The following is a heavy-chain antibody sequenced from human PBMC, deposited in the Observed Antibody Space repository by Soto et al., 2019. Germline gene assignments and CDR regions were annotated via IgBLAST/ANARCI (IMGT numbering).Heavy chain of an antibody. V-gene: IGHV3-30-3*01. J-gene: IGHJ4*02. CDR1: GFTFSSYA. CDR3: ARSYSYGPRSFDY. Sequence: PGGSLRLSWAASGFTFSSYAMHWVRQAPGKGLEWVAVISYDGSNKYYADSVKGRFTISRDNSKNTLYLQMNSLRAEDTAVYYCARSYSYGPRSFDYWGQGTLVTVSS. CDR2: ISYDGSNK. D-gene: IGHD5-18*01.